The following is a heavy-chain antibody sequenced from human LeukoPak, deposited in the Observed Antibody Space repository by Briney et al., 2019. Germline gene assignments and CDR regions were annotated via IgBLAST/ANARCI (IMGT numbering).Heavy chain of an antibody. J-gene: IGHJ6*02. D-gene: IGHD1-26*01. CDR3: ATGENLVENYYYYGMDV. CDR1: GYTLTELS. Sequence: ASVTVSCKVSGYTLTELSMHWVRQAPGKGLEWLGGLDPEDGETIYAQKFQGRVTMTEDTSTDTAYMELSSLRSEDTAVYYCATGENLVENYYYYGMDVWGQGTTVTVSS. CDR2: LDPEDGET. V-gene: IGHV1-24*01.